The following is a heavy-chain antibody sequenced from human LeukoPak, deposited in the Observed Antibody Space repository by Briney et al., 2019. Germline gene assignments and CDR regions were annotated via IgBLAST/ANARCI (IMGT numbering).Heavy chain of an antibody. CDR3: ARAGRGWFGSMDV. Sequence: PGTSLRLSCAASGFTFSSNGMHWVRQAPGKGLEWVAVVSFDGSNKYIEDSVKGRFSISRDNSRNMLYLQMNSLRAEDTAVYYCARAGRGWFGSMDVWGQGTTVTVSS. J-gene: IGHJ6*02. CDR1: GFTFSSNG. CDR2: VSFDGSNK. D-gene: IGHD3-10*01. V-gene: IGHV3-33*01.